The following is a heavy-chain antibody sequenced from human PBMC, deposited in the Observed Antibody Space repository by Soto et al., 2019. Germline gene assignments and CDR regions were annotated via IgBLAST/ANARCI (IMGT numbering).Heavy chain of an antibody. CDR3: ARDPREYYFDY. J-gene: IGHJ4*02. V-gene: IGHV3-11*01. CDR2: ISSSGSTI. Sequence: GALRLSCAASGFTFSDYYMSWIRQAPGKGLEWVSYISSSGSTIYYADSVKGRFTFSRDNAKNSLYLQMNSLRAEDTAVYYCARDPREYYFDYWGQGTLVTVSS. CDR1: GFTFSDYY.